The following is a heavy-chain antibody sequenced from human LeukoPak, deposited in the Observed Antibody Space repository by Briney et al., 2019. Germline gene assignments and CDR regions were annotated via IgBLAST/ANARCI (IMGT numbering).Heavy chain of an antibody. J-gene: IGHJ6*03. CDR3: ARSGGSFNSYYYYMDV. CDR1: GYSISSGYY. D-gene: IGHD1-26*01. V-gene: IGHV4-38-2*02. Sequence: SETLSLTCTVSGYSISSGYYWGWIRQPPGKGLEWIGSIYHSGSTYYNPSLKSRITISVDTSKNQFSLKLTSVTAADTAVYYCARSGGSFNSYYYYMDVWGKGTTVTISS. CDR2: IYHSGST.